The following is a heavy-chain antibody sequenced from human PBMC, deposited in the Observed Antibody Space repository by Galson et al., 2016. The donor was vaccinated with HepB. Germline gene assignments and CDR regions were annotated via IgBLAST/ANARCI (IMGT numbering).Heavy chain of an antibody. CDR1: GFTLDDYA. D-gene: IGHD4-11*01. CDR2: ISWNSGSI. J-gene: IGHJ6*02. CDR3: TKDTRLRLAPRSDSICGMDV. Sequence: SLRLSCAASGFTLDDYAMHWVRQAPGKGLEWVSGISWNSGSIDYADSVKGRFTISRDNAKNSLYLQMNSLRTEDTALYYCTKDTRLRLAPRSDSICGMDVWGQGTTVTVSS. V-gene: IGHV3-9*01.